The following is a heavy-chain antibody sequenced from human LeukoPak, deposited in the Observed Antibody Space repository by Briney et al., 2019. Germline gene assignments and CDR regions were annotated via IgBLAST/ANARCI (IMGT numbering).Heavy chain of an antibody. Sequence: GGSLRLSCAASGFTFSSYAMSWVRQAPGKGLEWVAVIWYDGSNKYYADSVKGRFTISRDNSKNTLYLQMNSLRAEDTAVYYCAKVPSGSPWYFDYWGQGTLVTVSS. CDR1: GFTFSSYA. D-gene: IGHD1-26*01. CDR2: IWYDGSNK. V-gene: IGHV3-33*06. J-gene: IGHJ4*02. CDR3: AKVPSGSPWYFDY.